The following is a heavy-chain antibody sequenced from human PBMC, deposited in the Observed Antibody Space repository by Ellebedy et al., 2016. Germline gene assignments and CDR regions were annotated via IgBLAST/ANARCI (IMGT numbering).Heavy chain of an antibody. V-gene: IGHV4-30-4*01. Sequence: SETLSLTCTVSGGSISSGDYYWSWIRQPPGKGLEWIGYIYYSGTIHYNPSLNGRIQISLDTSKNQVSLTLSDVTAADTAVYFCVRDRLTVVPPGGMDVWGQGTTVTVSS. D-gene: IGHD2-2*01. J-gene: IGHJ6*02. CDR2: IYYSGTI. CDR1: GGSISSGDYY. CDR3: VRDRLTVVPPGGMDV.